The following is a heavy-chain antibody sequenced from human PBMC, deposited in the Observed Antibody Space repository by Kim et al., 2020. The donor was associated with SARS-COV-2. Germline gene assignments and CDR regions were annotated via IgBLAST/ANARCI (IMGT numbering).Heavy chain of an antibody. CDR1: VYTFTSYA. Sequence: ASVKVSCKASVYTFTSYAMHWVRQAPGQRLEWMGWINSGNGNTKYSQKFQGRVTITRDTSASTAYMELSSLRSEDTAVYYCARVGGYYDILTGYFAFDIWGQGTMVTVSS. CDR3: ARVGGYYDILTGYFAFDI. J-gene: IGHJ3*02. D-gene: IGHD3-9*01. V-gene: IGHV1-3*01. CDR2: INSGNGNT.